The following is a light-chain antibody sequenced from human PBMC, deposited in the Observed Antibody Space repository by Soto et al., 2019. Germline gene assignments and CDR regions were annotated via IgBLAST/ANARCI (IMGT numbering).Light chain of an antibody. Sequence: QSALTQPASVSGSPGQSITISCTGTSSDVGGYNYVSWYQQHPGKAPKHMIYDVSNRPSGVSNRFSGSKYGNTASLTISGLQAEDEADYYCSSYTSSSPYVFGTGTKVTVL. J-gene: IGLJ1*01. CDR1: SSDVGGYNY. V-gene: IGLV2-14*01. CDR2: DVS. CDR3: SSYTSSSPYV.